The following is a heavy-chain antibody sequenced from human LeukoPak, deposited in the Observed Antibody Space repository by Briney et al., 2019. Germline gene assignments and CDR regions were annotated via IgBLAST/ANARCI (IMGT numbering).Heavy chain of an antibody. CDR2: ISRSGNTI. CDR3: ARVATRVRVPLDALDI. Sequence: PGGSLRLSCAISVYTFSVCELTCVRDAPGKGLECMSYISRSGNTIYYADSVKGRFTTSRDNAKNSLHLQMNSLRVEDTAVYYCARVATRVRVPLDALDIWGQGTMVSVSS. D-gene: IGHD3-10*01. J-gene: IGHJ3*02. V-gene: IGHV3-48*03. CDR1: VYTFSVCE.